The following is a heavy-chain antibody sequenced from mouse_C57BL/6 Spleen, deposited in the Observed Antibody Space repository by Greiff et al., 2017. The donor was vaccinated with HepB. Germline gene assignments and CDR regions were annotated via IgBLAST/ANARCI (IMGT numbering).Heavy chain of an antibody. D-gene: IGHD2-3*01. CDR2: IDPNSGGT. CDR1: GYTFTSYW. V-gene: IGHV1-62-3*01. Sequence: QVQLQQPGAELVKPGASVKLSCKASGYTFTSYWMHWVKQRPGRGLEWIGRIDPNSGGTKYNEKFKSKVTLTADTSSSTAYMQLSSLTSEDSAVYYCARARTLYEGYGFDYWGQGTTLTVSS. CDR3: ARARTLYEGYGFDY. J-gene: IGHJ2*01.